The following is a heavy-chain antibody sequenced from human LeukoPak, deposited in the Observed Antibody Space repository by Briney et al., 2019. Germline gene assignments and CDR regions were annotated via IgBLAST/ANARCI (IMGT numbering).Heavy chain of an antibody. CDR1: GGSISSGGYY. D-gene: IGHD2-2*01. CDR2: IYHSGST. CDR3: ARGDCSSTSCHVYDAFDI. V-gene: IGHV4-30-2*01. J-gene: IGHJ3*02. Sequence: SQTLSLTCTVSGGSISSGGYYWSWIRQPPGKGLEWIGYIYHSGSTYYNPSLKSRVTISVDRSKNQFSLKLSSVTAADTAVYYCARGDCSSTSCHVYDAFDIWGQGTMVTVSS.